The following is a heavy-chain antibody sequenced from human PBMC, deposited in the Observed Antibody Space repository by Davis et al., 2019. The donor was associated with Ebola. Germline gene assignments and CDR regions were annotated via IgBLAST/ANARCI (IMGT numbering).Heavy chain of an antibody. Sequence: PGGSLTLSCAASGFTFSSYWMHWVRQAPGKGLVWVSRINSDGSSTSYADSVKGRFTISRDNAKNTLYLQMNSLRAEDTAVYYCARHSSGWGRYGMDVWGKGTTVTVSS. CDR2: INSDGSST. CDR3: ARHSSGWGRYGMDV. D-gene: IGHD6-19*01. V-gene: IGHV3-74*01. CDR1: GFTFSSYW. J-gene: IGHJ6*04.